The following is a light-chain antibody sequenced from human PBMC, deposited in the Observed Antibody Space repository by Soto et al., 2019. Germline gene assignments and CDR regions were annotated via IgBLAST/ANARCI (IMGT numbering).Light chain of an antibody. V-gene: IGKV3D-20*01. CDR2: DAS. CDR1: QTVSNNF. Sequence: EIVLTQSPGTLSLSPGERDTLSCGASQTVSNNFLAWYQQRPGLAPRLLIYDASNRAAGIPDRFSGRGSGTDFTLTISRLGPEDFAVYYCQQFDKLVTFGGGTKVEI. CDR3: QQFDKLVT. J-gene: IGKJ4*01.